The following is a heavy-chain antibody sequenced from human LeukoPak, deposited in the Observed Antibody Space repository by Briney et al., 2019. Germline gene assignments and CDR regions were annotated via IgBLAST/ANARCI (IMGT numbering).Heavy chain of an antibody. CDR1: GGPITGYY. CDR3: ARHYYDRSDSYSFDY. Sequence: SETLSLTCTVSGGPITGYYWSWIRQPPGKGLEWIGYIFSGGSTNYNPSLKSRVTISEDTSVNQISLKLSSVTATDTAVYYCARHYYDRSDSYSFDYWGRGTLVTVSS. CDR2: IFSGGST. V-gene: IGHV4-59*08. D-gene: IGHD3-22*01. J-gene: IGHJ4*02.